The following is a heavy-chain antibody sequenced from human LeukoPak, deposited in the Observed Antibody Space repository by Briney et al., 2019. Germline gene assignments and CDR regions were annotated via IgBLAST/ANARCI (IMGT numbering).Heavy chain of an antibody. V-gene: IGHV1-8*01. CDR3: AXXXXXXFWSGAYYYYGMDV. CDR2: MNPNSGNT. J-gene: IGHJ6*02. Sequence: ASVKVSCKASGYTFTSYDINWVRQATGQGLEWMGWMNPNSGNTGYAQKFQGRVTMTRNTSISTAYMELSSLRSEATAVYYCAXXXXXXFWSGAYYYYGMDVWGQGTTVTVSS. D-gene: IGHD3-3*01. CDR1: GYTFTSYD.